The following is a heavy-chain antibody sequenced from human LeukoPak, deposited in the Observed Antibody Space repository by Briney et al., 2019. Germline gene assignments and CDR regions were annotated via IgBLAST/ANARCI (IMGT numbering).Heavy chain of an antibody. V-gene: IGHV4-34*01. D-gene: IGHD3-22*01. CDR1: GFTFSNAW. J-gene: IGHJ6*02. Sequence: PGGSLRLSCAASGFTFSNAWMSWIRQPPGKGLEWIGEINHSGSTNYNPSLKSRVTISVDTSKNQFSLKLSSVTAADTAVYYCARGPRTMIVVVYYYYGMDVWGQGTTVTVSS. CDR2: INHSGST. CDR3: ARGPRTMIVVVYYYYGMDV.